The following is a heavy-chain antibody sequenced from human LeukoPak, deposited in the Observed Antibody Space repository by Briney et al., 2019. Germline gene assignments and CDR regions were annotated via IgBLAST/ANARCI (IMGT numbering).Heavy chain of an antibody. D-gene: IGHD6-19*01. V-gene: IGHV3-30*18. Sequence: GGSLRLSCAASGFTFSSYGMHWVRQAPGKGLEWVAVISNDGGKKYYVDSVKGRFTISRDNSKNTLSLQMNSLRAEDTALYYFAKDLTDLALAGPEYFQDWGQGTLVTVSS. CDR1: GFTFSSYG. CDR3: AKDLTDLALAGPEYFQD. J-gene: IGHJ1*01. CDR2: ISNDGGKK.